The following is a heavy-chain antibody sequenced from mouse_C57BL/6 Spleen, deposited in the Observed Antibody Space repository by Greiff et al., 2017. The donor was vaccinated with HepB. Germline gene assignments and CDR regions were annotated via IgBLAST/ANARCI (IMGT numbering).Heavy chain of an antibody. J-gene: IGHJ3*01. CDR1: GYTFTSYW. CDR2: IDPSDSYT. CDR3: ARRGGSSYVGFAY. V-gene: IGHV1-69*01. Sequence: QLSCKASGYTFTSYWMHWVKQRPGQGLEWIGEIDPSDSYTNYNQKFKSKSTLTVDKSSSTAYMQLSSLTSEDSAVYYCARRGGSSYVGFAYWGQGTLVTVSA. D-gene: IGHD1-1*01.